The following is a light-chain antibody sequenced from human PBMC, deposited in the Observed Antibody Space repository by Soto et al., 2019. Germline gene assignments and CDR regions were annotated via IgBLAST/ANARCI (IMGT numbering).Light chain of an antibody. CDR1: SSNIGSGYD. CDR3: QSYESSLSDWV. CDR2: GNT. V-gene: IGLV1-40*01. Sequence: QSVLTQPPSVSGAPGQRVTISCTGSSSNIGSGYDVHWYQQLPGTAPKLLIYGNTNRPSGVPDRFSGSKSGTSASLAITGFQAEDEADYYCQSYESSLSDWVFGGGTKVTVL. J-gene: IGLJ3*02.